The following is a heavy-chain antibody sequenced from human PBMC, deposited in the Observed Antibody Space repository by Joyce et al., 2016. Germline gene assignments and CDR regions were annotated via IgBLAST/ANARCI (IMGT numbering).Heavy chain of an antibody. Sequence: QVQLVESGGGVVQPGTSLRLSCAASGFIFSNYGMHWVRQAPGKGLEWVAVISDDGSLKFYADSVKGQFTISRDNSRKTLYLEMNSLRTEDTAVYFCAKDRANGDYDGDFEYWGQGTVVTVSS. CDR3: AKDRANGDYDGDFEY. J-gene: IGHJ4*02. CDR1: GFIFSNYG. V-gene: IGHV3-30*18. D-gene: IGHD4-17*01. CDR2: ISDDGSLK.